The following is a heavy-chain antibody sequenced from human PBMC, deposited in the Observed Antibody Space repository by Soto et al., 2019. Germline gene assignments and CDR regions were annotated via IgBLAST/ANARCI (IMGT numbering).Heavy chain of an antibody. CDR3: ARVIAVRGWFDH. Sequence: XETLSLTCSVYGGSFSGYYWSWIRQPPGKGLEWIGEINHSGSTNYNPSLKSRVTISVDTSKNQFSLKLSSVTAADTAVYYCARVIAVRGWFDHWGQGTLVTVSS. CDR2: INHSGST. CDR1: GGSFSGYY. V-gene: IGHV4-34*01. J-gene: IGHJ5*02. D-gene: IGHD6-19*01.